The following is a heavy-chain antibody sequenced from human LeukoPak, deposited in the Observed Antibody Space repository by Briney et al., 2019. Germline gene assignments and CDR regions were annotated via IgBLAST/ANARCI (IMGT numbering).Heavy chain of an antibody. D-gene: IGHD3-3*02. J-gene: IGHJ4*02. CDR3: AKEIPSNGISPAGPYDY. CDR1: GFTFSSYG. Sequence: PGGSLRLSCAASGFTFSSYGMHWVRQAPGKGLEWVAVISYDGSNKYYADSVKGRFTISRDNSKNTLYLQMNSLRAEDTAVYYCAKEIPSNGISPAGPYDYWGQGTLVTVSS. CDR2: ISYDGSNK. V-gene: IGHV3-30*18.